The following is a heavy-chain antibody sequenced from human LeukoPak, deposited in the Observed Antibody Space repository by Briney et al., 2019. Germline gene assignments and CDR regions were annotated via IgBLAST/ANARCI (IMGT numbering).Heavy chain of an antibody. D-gene: IGHD3-22*01. CDR1: GFTFSSYW. CDR3: AKALTYYYDSSGYCFDY. V-gene: IGHV3-7*03. CDR2: LNQDGSEK. Sequence: GGSLRLSCAASGFTFSSYWMTWVRLAPGRGLEWVANLNQDGSEKYFMDSVKGRFTISRDNAKNSLYLQMNSLRAEDTALYYCAKALTYYYDSSGYCFDYWGQGTLVTVSS. J-gene: IGHJ4*02.